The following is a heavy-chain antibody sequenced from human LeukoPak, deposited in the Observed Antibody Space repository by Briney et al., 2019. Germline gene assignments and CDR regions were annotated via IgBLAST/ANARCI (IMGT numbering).Heavy chain of an antibody. CDR2: ISGGGGTT. CDR1: AFTFSTYA. CDR3: ANAVCTTSSCSGFYGMDV. Sequence: PGGSLRLSCAASAFTFSTYAMNWVRQAPGKGLEWVSSISGGGGTTYYADSVKGRFTISRDNSKNTLYLQMNSLRPEDTAMYYCANAVCTTSSCSGFYGMDVWGQGTTVAVSS. D-gene: IGHD2-2*01. V-gene: IGHV3-23*01. J-gene: IGHJ6*02.